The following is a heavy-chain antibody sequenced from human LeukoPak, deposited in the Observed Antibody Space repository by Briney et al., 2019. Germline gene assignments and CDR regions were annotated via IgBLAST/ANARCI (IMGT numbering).Heavy chain of an antibody. Sequence: SETLSLTCIVSGGSISSGTYYWGWIRQPPGKGLEWIGSIYYSGSTYYNPSLKSRVTISVDTSKNQFSLKLSSVTAADTAVYYCARHGHITMIVVVSWFDYWGQGTLVTVSS. V-gene: IGHV4-39*01. CDR2: IYYSGST. D-gene: IGHD3-22*01. CDR3: ARHGHITMIVVVSWFDY. CDR1: GGSISSGTYY. J-gene: IGHJ4*02.